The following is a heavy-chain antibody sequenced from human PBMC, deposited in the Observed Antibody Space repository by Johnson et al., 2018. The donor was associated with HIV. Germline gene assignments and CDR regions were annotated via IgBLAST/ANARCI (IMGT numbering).Heavy chain of an antibody. Sequence: VQLVETGGGLIQPGGSLRLSCAASGFTVSSNYMSWVRQAPGQGLEWVSVVYSGGSTYYADPVKCRFTISRDNSKNTLYLQRNSLRAEDTAVYDCAKDQGKAVAAPDAFDIWGQGTMVTVSS. J-gene: IGHJ3*02. CDR2: VYSGGST. CDR1: GFTVSSNY. D-gene: IGHD6-19*01. CDR3: AKDQGKAVAAPDAFDI. V-gene: IGHV3-53*02.